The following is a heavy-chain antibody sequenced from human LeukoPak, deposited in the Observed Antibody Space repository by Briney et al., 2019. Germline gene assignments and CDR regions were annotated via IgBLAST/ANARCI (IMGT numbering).Heavy chain of an antibody. CDR1: GYTFTSYD. Sequence: ASVKVSCKASGYTFTSYDINWVRQATGQVLEWMGWMNPNSGNTGYAQKFQGRVTMTRNTSISTAYMELSSLRSEDTAVYYCARVRGVIIKKNWFDPWGQGTLVTVSS. D-gene: IGHD3-10*01. CDR3: ARVRGVIIKKNWFDP. V-gene: IGHV1-8*01. CDR2: MNPNSGNT. J-gene: IGHJ5*02.